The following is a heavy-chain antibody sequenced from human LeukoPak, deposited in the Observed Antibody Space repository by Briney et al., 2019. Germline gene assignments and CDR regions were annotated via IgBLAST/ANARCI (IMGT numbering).Heavy chain of an antibody. CDR2: ISAHSGTT. D-gene: IGHD2-2*02. Sequence: ASVRVSCKASGYTFTHYDISWVRQAPGQGLKWMGWISAHSGTTNFAQKFQGRLTMTTDTSTNTAYMELRSLRSDDTAVYYCATYCSSVSCYSPLYYMDVWGKGTTVTASS. CDR1: GYTFTHYD. V-gene: IGHV1-18*01. J-gene: IGHJ6*03. CDR3: ATYCSSVSCYSPLYYMDV.